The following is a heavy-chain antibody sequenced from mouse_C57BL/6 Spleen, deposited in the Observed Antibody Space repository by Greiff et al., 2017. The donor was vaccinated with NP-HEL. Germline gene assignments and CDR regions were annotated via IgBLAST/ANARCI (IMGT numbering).Heavy chain of an antibody. CDR1: GFNIKNTY. CDR3: ASPYDYDVAWFAY. J-gene: IGHJ3*01. CDR2: IDPANGNT. D-gene: IGHD2-4*01. Sequence: VHVKQSVAELVRPGASVKLSCTASGFNIKNTYMHWVKQRPEQGLEWIGRIDPANGNTKYAPKFQGKATITADTSSNTAYLQLSSLTSEDTAIYYCASPYDYDVAWFAYWGQGTLVTVSA. V-gene: IGHV14-3*01.